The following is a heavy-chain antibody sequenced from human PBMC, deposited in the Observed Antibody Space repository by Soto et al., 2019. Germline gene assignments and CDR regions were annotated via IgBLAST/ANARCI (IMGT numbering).Heavy chain of an antibody. CDR1: GGSISSSSYY. V-gene: IGHV4-39*01. D-gene: IGHD1-26*01. J-gene: IGHJ3*02. CDR3: ARHEITGSYYGAFDI. Sequence: SETLSLTCTVSGGSISSSSYYWGWIRQPPGKGLEWIGSIYYSGNTYYNPSLKSRVTLSVDTSKNQFALKLSSVTAAETAVYYCARHEITGSYYGAFDIWGQGTMVTVSS. CDR2: IYYSGNT.